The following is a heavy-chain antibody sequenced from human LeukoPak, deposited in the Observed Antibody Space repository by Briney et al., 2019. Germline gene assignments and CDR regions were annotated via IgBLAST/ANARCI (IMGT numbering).Heavy chain of an antibody. CDR3: ARASRREYFQH. Sequence: GGSLRLSCAASGFTFSSYAMHWVRQAPGKGLEGVAVISYDGSNKYYADSVKGRFTISRDNSKNTLYLQMNSLRAEDTAVYYCARASRREYFQHWGQGTLVTVSS. V-gene: IGHV3-30-3*01. J-gene: IGHJ1*01. D-gene: IGHD6-13*01. CDR1: GFTFSSYA. CDR2: ISYDGSNK.